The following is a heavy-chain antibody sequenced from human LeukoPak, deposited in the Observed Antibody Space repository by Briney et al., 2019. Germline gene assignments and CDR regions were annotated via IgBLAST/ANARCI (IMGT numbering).Heavy chain of an antibody. J-gene: IGHJ3*02. CDR3: ARTGITGIFDAFDI. V-gene: IGHV3-48*02. D-gene: IGHD1-20*01. Sequence: GGSLRLSCAASGFTFSSYSMNWVRQAPGKGLEWVSFISSGSSTIHYADSVRIRFTVSRDNAKNSLYLQMNSLRNEDTAVYYCARTGITGIFDAFDIWGQGTMVTASS. CDR2: ISSGSSTI. CDR1: GFTFSSYS.